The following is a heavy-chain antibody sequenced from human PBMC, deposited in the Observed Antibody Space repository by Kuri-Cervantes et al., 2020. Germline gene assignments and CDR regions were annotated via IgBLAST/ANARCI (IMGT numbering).Heavy chain of an antibody. CDR1: GFTLSNFA. Sequence: GESLKISCAASGFTLSNFAMHWVRQAPGKGLEWVATISSDRGNEHYADSVKGRFTISRDSSKNTLFLQMNSLRAEDTAVYYCARDGPGSGYGMDVWGQGTTVTVSS. CDR2: ISSDRGNE. CDR3: ARDGPGSGYGMDV. V-gene: IGHV3-30*03. D-gene: IGHD1-26*01. J-gene: IGHJ6*02.